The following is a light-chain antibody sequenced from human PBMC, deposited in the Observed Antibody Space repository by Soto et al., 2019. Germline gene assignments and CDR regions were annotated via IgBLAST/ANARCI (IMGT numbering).Light chain of an antibody. CDR3: CLYAVTFYV. CDR2: DVS. J-gene: IGLJ1*01. CDR1: SSDVGTYDF. Sequence: QSVLTQPRSVSGSPGQSVTISCTGTSSDVGTYDFVSWYQQHPGKAPRLMIFDVSERPSGVPDRFSGPKSGNTASLTISGLQAEDEADYYCCLYAVTFYVFGTGTKVTVL. V-gene: IGLV2-11*01.